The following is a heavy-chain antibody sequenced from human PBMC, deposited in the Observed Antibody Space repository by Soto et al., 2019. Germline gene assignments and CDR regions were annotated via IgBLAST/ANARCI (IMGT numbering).Heavy chain of an antibody. CDR2: INPNSGGT. CDR3: ARDGRAIFDNYYYYGMDV. J-gene: IGHJ6*02. V-gene: IGHV1-2*04. Sequence: ASVKVSCKASGYTFTGYYMHWVRQAPGQGLEWMGWINPNSGGTNYAQKFQGWVTMTRDTSTSTAYMELSRLRSDDTAVYYCARDGRAIFDNYYYYGMDVWGQGTTVTVSS. D-gene: IGHD3-3*01. CDR1: GYTFTGYY.